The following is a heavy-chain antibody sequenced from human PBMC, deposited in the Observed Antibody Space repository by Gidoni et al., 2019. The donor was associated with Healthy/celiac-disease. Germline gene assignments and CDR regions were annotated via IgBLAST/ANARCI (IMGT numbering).Heavy chain of an antibody. CDR3: ARDRYYYDSSGYYSGY. Sequence: QVQLVQSGAEVKKPGASVKVSCKASGYTFTGYYMHWVRPAPGQGLEWMGWINPNSGGTNYAQKFQGRVTMTRDTSISTAYMELSRLRSDDTAVYYCARDRYYYDSSGYYSGYWGQGTLVTVSS. CDR1: GYTFTGYY. CDR2: INPNSGGT. V-gene: IGHV1-2*02. D-gene: IGHD3-22*01. J-gene: IGHJ4*02.